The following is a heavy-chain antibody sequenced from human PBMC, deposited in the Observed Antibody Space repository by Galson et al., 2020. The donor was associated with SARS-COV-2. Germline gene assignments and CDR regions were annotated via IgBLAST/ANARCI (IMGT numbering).Heavy chain of an antibody. V-gene: IGHV4-59*01. CDR1: GGSISSYY. D-gene: IGHD6-19*01. CDR3: ASLPVAGPTRWVDP. Sequence: SETLSLTCTVSGGSISSYYWSWIRQPPGKGLEWIGYIYYSGSTNYNPSLKSRVTISVDTSKNQFSLKLSSVTAADTAVYFCASLPVAGPTRWVDPWGQGTLVTVSS. J-gene: IGHJ5*02. CDR2: IYYSGST.